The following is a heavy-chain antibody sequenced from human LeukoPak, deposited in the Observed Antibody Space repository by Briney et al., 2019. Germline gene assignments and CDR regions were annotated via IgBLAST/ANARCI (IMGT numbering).Heavy chain of an antibody. V-gene: IGHV4-61*02. CDR3: ARALVDYYDSSGYYHPDWYFDL. CDR1: GGSISSGSYY. D-gene: IGHD3-22*01. Sequence: SETLSLTCTVPGGSISSGSYYWSWIRQPAGKGLEWIGRIYTSGSTNYNPSLKSRVTISVDTSKNQFSLKLSSVTAADTAVYYCARALVDYYDSSGYYHPDWYFDLWGRGTLVTVSS. J-gene: IGHJ2*01. CDR2: IYTSGST.